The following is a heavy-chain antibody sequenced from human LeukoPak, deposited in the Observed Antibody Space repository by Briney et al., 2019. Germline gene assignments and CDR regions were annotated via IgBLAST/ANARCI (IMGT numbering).Heavy chain of an antibody. Sequence: GESLRLSCAASGFTFSSYAMNWVRQAPGKGLEWVSIISASGGSTYYADSVRGRFTISRDNSKNTLYLQMSTLRAEDTAVYYCAKVLGTYGSSGYAWYFDHWGQGILVTVSS. J-gene: IGHJ4*02. V-gene: IGHV3-23*01. CDR2: ISASGGST. CDR1: GFTFSSYA. CDR3: AKVLGTYGSSGYAWYFDH. D-gene: IGHD6-13*01.